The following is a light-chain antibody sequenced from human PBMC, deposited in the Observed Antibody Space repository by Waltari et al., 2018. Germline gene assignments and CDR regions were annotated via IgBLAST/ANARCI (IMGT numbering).Light chain of an antibody. CDR2: WAS. Sequence: DIVLTQSPASLAVSLGERATLHCKSSQSVLYSSNNKNYLAWYQQKPGQPPKLLIYWASTRESGVPDRFSGSGSGTDFTLTISSLQAEDVAVYYCQQYYSTPYTFGQGTKLEIK. CDR1: QSVLYSSNNKNY. J-gene: IGKJ2*01. CDR3: QQYYSTPYT. V-gene: IGKV4-1*01.